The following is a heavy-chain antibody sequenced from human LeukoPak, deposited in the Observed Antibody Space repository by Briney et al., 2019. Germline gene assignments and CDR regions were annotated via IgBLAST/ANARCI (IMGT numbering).Heavy chain of an antibody. CDR2: ISKGGST. D-gene: IGHD2-15*01. CDR3: ARDKHNPSCTGGRCYSYYFDS. J-gene: IGHJ4*02. Sequence: PSETLSLTCSVSGGSISSCYWTWIRQAPGKGLECIGYISKGGSTNYNPSLKSRVTISVDASKNHVSLNLTSVTAADTAVYYCARDKHNPSCTGGRCYSYYFDSWGQGTAVTVSS. CDR1: GGSISSCY. V-gene: IGHV4-59*01.